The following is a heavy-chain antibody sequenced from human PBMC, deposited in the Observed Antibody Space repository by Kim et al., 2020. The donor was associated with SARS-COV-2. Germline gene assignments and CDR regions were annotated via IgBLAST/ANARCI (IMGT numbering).Heavy chain of an antibody. CDR3: ARDTDTAMVWDGGAIPSNY. CDR1: GFTFSSYW. V-gene: IGHV3-7*01. D-gene: IGHD5-18*01. CDR2: IKQDGSEK. Sequence: GGSLRLSCAASGFTFSSYWMSWVRQAPGKGLEWVANIKQDGSEKYYVDSVKGRFTISRDNAKNSLYLQMNSLRAEDTAVYYCARDTDTAMVWDGGAIPSNYWGQGTLVTVSS. J-gene: IGHJ4*02.